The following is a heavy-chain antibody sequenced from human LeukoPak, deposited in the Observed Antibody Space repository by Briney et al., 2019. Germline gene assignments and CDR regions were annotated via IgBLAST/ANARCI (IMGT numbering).Heavy chain of an antibody. V-gene: IGHV3-23*01. Sequence: GGSLRLSCAASGFTFGNYAMSWVRQAPGKGLQWVSAISSSGDGAYYANSVKGRFTISRDNSKNTVHLQMNSLRAEDTAVYYCARDRSSGWYYGWYFGLWGRGTLVTVSS. J-gene: IGHJ2*01. CDR1: GFTFGNYA. CDR3: ARDRSSGWYYGWYFGL. CDR2: ISSSGDGA. D-gene: IGHD6-19*01.